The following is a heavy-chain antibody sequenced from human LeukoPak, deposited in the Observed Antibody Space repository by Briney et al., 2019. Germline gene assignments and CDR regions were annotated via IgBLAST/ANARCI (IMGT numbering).Heavy chain of an antibody. CDR3: ARDGWELLQSYAFDI. Sequence: PGGSLRLSCAASGFTFSSYWMHWVRQAPGKGLVWVSRINSDGSSTSYADSVKGRFTISRDNAKNTLYLQMNSLRAEDTAVYYCARDGWELLQSYAFDIWGQGAMVTVSS. CDR1: GFTFSSYW. D-gene: IGHD1-26*01. CDR2: INSDGSST. J-gene: IGHJ3*02. V-gene: IGHV3-74*01.